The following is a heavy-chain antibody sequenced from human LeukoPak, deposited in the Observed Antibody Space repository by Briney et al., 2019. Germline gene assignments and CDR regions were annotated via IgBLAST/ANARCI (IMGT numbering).Heavy chain of an antibody. V-gene: IGHV4-34*01. Sequence: GSLRLSCAASGFNVSSNYMSWIRQPPGKGLEWIGEINHSGSTNYNPSLKSRVTISVDTSKNQFSLKLSSVTAADTAVYYCARGIRRDNWFDPWGQGTLVTVSS. D-gene: IGHD1-1*01. J-gene: IGHJ5*02. CDR2: INHSGST. CDR3: ARGIRRDNWFDP. CDR1: GFNVSSNY.